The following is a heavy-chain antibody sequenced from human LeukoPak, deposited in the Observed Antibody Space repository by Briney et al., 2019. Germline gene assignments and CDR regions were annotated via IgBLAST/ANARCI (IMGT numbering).Heavy chain of an antibody. CDR3: ARDGSSGTSDDAFDI. D-gene: IGHD6-25*01. J-gene: IGHJ3*02. CDR2: VYYSGST. Sequence: SETLSLTCTLSGGSISSYYWSWVRQPPGTALEWIGYVYYSGSTKYSPSLRSRVTISVDTSKKQFSLKVRSVTAADTAVYYCARDGSSGTSDDAFDIWGQGTMVTVSS. CDR1: GGSISSYY. V-gene: IGHV4-59*01.